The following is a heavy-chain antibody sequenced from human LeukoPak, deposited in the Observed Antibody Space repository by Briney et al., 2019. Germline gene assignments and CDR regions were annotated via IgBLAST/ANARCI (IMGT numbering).Heavy chain of an antibody. CDR3: AREYCSSTSCYNPFFDY. CDR1: GFSVNSNY. J-gene: IGHJ4*02. Sequence: PGGSLRLSCAISGFSVNSNYMSWVRQAPGKGLEWVSVIYSGGSTNYADSVKGRFTISRDSSKNTLYLQMNNLRAEDTAVYYYAREYCSSTSCYNPFFDYWGQGTLVTVSS. CDR2: IYSGGST. D-gene: IGHD2-2*02. V-gene: IGHV3-66*01.